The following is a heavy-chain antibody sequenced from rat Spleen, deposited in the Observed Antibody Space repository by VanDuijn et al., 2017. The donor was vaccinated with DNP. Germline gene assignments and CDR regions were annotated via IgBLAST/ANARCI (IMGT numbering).Heavy chain of an antibody. V-gene: IGHV5S13*01. J-gene: IGHJ3*01. Sequence: ELQLVESGGGLVQFGRSLKLSCAASGFTFSNYGMAWVRQAPKKGLEWVATISTSDVSTYYRDSVKGRFTISRDNAESSLYLQMNGLKSDDTATYYCARGGNNYATWFAYWGQGTLVTVSS. CDR1: GFTFSNYG. CDR3: ARGGNNYATWFAY. CDR2: ISTSDVST. D-gene: IGHD1-10*01.